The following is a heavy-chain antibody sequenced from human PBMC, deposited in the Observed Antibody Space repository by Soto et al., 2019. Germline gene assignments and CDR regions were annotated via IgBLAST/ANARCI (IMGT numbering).Heavy chain of an antibody. Sequence: GESLKISCTGSGYSFAGYWITWVRQKPGKGLEWMGRSDPSDSQTYYSPSFRGHVTIPATKSITTVFLQWSSLRASDTAMYYCARQIYDSDTGPNFQYYFDSWGQGTPVTVSS. CDR3: ARQIYDSDTGPNFQYYFDS. V-gene: IGHV5-10-1*01. J-gene: IGHJ4*02. CDR2: SDPSDSQT. D-gene: IGHD3-22*01. CDR1: GYSFAGYW.